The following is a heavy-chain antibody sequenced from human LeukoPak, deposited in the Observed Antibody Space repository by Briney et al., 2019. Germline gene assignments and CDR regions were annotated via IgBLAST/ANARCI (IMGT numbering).Heavy chain of an antibody. CDR3: ARDYYYGSGSYYPGD. V-gene: IGHV1-2*02. CDR2: INPNSGGT. Sequence: ASVKVSCKASGYTFTSYYMHWVRQAPGQGLEWMGWINPNSGGTNYAQKFQGKVTMTRDTSISTAYMELSRLRSDDTAVYYCARDYYYGSGSYYPGDWGQGTLVTVSS. CDR1: GYTFTSYY. J-gene: IGHJ4*02. D-gene: IGHD3-10*01.